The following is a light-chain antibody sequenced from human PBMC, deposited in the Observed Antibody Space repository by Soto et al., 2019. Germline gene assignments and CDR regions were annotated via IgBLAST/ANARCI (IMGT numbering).Light chain of an antibody. CDR3: GSWDSSLSAYV. CDR2: DDN. Sequence: QSVLTQPPSVSEAPGRKVTNSCPGSSSNIGGNSVSWYQQLPGTAPKLLIYDDNKRPSGIPDRFSGSKSGTSATLGITGFQTGDEADYYCGSWDSSLSAYVFGTGTKVTVL. CDR1: SSNIGGNS. J-gene: IGLJ1*01. V-gene: IGLV1-51*01.